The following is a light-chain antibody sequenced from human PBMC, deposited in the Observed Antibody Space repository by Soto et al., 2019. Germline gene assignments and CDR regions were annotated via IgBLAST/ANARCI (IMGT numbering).Light chain of an antibody. CDR2: DAS. CDR1: QGVSDH. CDR3: QQSYSTPTWT. J-gene: IGKJ1*01. V-gene: IGKV1-33*01. Sequence: DIQMTQSPSSLSASVGDRVTITCQASQGVSDHLNWYQQRPGKAPKLLIYDASNLHAGVPSRFRGSGSGTEFSFTINSLQPEDIATYYCQQSYSTPTWTFGQGTKVEIK.